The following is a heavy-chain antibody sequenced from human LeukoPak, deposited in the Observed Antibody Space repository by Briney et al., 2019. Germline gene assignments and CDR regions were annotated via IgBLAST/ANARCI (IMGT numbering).Heavy chain of an antibody. D-gene: IGHD5-12*01. J-gene: IGHJ6*02. Sequence: GASVKVSCKASGYTFTSYYMHWVRQAPGKGLEWMGGFDPEDGETIYAQKFQGRVTMTEDTSTDTAYMELSSLRSEDTAVYYRATGKVDIPEESDYYYGMDVWGQGTTVTVSS. CDR3: ATGKVDIPEESDYYYGMDV. CDR1: GYTFTSYY. V-gene: IGHV1-24*01. CDR2: FDPEDGET.